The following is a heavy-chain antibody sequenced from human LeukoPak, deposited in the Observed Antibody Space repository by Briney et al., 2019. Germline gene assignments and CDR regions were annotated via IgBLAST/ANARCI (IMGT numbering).Heavy chain of an antibody. J-gene: IGHJ4*02. Sequence: GGSLRLSCAASGFTFSSYWMNWARQAPGKGLEWVASINHNGNVNYYVDSVKGRFTISRDNAKNSLYLQMSNLRAEDTAVYYCARGFWTGVEYWGQGALVTVSS. CDR3: ARGFWTGVEY. D-gene: IGHD3/OR15-3a*01. CDR2: INHNGNVN. V-gene: IGHV3-7*03. CDR1: GFTFSSYW.